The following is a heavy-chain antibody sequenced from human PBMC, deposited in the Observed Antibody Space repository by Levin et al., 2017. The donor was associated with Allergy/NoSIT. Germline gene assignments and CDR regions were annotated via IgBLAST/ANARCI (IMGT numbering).Heavy chain of an antibody. CDR3: ARVGIEFWGVYQKSWGYMDV. Sequence: GESLKISCKASGYNFTNYGISWVRQAPGQGLEWMGWISAYNGNTNYAQKFQGRVTMTIQTSTNTAYMELRSLRSDDTAVYYCARVGIEFWGVYQKSWGYMDVWGQGTTVTVSS. CDR2: ISAYNGNT. CDR1: GYNFTNYG. J-gene: IGHJ6*03. D-gene: IGHD3-3*01. V-gene: IGHV1-18*01.